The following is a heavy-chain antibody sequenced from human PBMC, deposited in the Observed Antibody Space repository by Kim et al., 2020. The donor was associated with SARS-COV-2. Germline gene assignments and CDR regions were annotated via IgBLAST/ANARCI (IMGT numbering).Heavy chain of an antibody. J-gene: IGHJ5*02. CDR1: GGSISSYY. CDR2: IYYSGST. D-gene: IGHD2-21*01. Sequence: SETLSLTCTVSGGSISSYYWSWIRQPPGKGLEWIGYIYYSGSTNYNPSLKSRVTISVDTSKNQFSLKLSSVTAADTAVYYCARDSCPSIVVAGCRFDPWGQGTLVTVSS. V-gene: IGHV4-59*01. CDR3: ARDSCPSIVVAGCRFDP.